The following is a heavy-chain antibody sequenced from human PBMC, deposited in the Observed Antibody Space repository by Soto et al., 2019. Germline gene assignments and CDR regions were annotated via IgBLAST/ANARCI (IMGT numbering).Heavy chain of an antibody. CDR2: INHSGST. V-gene: IGHV4-34*01. Sequence: PSETLSLTCAVYGGSFSGYYWSWIRQPPGKGLEWIGEINHSGSTNYTPSLKSRVTISVDTSKNQFSLKLSSVTAADTAVYYYARGLVNSAAAAAQVEEDSSPNWFDPWGQGTLVTVSS. J-gene: IGHJ5*02. D-gene: IGHD6-13*01. CDR1: GGSFSGYY. CDR3: ARGLVNSAAAAAQVEEDSSPNWFDP.